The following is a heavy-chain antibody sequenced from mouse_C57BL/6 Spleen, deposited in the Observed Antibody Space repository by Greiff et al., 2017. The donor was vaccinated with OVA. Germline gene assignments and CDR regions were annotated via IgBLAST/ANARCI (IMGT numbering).Heavy chain of an antibody. CDR1: GFTFSDYG. Sequence: EVMLVESGGGLVKPGGSLKLSCAASGFTFSDYGMHWVRQAPEKGLEWVAYISSGSSTTYYADTVKGRVTISRDNAKNTLFLQMTSLRSEDTAMYYCARRDLAWFAYWGQGTLVTVSA. CDR3: ARRDLAWFAY. J-gene: IGHJ3*01. CDR2: ISSGSSTT. V-gene: IGHV5-17*01.